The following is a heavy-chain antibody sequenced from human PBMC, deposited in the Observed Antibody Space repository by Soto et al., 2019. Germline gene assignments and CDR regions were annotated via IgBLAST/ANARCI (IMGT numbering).Heavy chain of an antibody. CDR2: ISGNNGNT. CDR3: ARDQGAARHLDY. CDR1: GYTFTNYG. J-gene: IGHJ4*02. V-gene: IGHV1-18*01. D-gene: IGHD6-6*01. Sequence: QVQLVQSGAEVKQSGASVKVSCKASGYTFTNYGINWVRQAPGQGLEWMGWISGNNGNTKYAQRLQGRFTMTTDPSTNTAHMELTSLRSDDTAMYYCARDQGAARHLDYWGQGTQVTVSS.